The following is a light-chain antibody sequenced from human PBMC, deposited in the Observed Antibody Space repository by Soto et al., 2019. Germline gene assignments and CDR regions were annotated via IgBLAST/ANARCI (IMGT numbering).Light chain of an antibody. V-gene: IGKV4-1*01. CDR2: WAS. CDR3: QQYYSTPFT. J-gene: IGKJ4*01. CDR1: QSLLYSSNNKNY. Sequence: IVMTQSPDSLAVSLGERATINCKSSQSLLYSSNNKNYLAWYQQKPGQPPKLLIYWASTRESGVPDRVSGSGSGADFTLAISSLQAEDVAVYYCQQYYSTPFTFGGGTKVDIK.